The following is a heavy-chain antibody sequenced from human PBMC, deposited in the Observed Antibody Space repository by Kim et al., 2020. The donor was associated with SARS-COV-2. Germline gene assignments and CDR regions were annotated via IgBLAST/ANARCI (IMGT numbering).Heavy chain of an antibody. CDR3: AGSVRGVIIGPHYGMDV. Sequence: LKSRVTISVDTSKNQFSLKLSSVTAADTAVYYCAGSVRGVIIGPHYGMDVWGQGTTVTVSS. J-gene: IGHJ6*02. V-gene: IGHV4-39*01. D-gene: IGHD3-10*02.